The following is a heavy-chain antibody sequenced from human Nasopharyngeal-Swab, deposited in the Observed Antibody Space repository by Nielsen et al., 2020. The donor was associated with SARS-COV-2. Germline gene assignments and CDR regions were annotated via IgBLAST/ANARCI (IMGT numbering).Heavy chain of an antibody. CDR1: GGSFSADY. CDR2: INHSGST. CDR3: ARGLPGIVPSPILGLGPYYYYYMDV. V-gene: IGHV4-34*01. J-gene: IGHJ6*03. Sequence: GSLRLSCAVYGGSFSADYWGWIRQPPGRGLEWIGEINHSGSTNYNPSLKSRVTISVDPSKNQFSLRLSSVTAADTAVYYCARGLPGIVPSPILGLGPYYYYYMDVWGKGTTVTVSS. D-gene: IGHD7-27*01.